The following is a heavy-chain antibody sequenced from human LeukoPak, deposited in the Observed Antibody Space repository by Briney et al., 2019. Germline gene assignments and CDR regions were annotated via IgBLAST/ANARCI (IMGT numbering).Heavy chain of an antibody. CDR1: GFTFDDYA. J-gene: IGHJ4*02. CDR3: AKASSVGAFDY. V-gene: IGHV3-9*01. D-gene: IGHD1-26*01. CDR2: ISWNSGSI. Sequence: PGGSLRLSCAASGFTFDDYAMHWVRQAPGKGLEWVSGISWNSGSIGYADSVKGRFTISRDNAKNSLYLQMNSLRAEDTALYYCAKASSVGAFDYWGQGTLVTVSS.